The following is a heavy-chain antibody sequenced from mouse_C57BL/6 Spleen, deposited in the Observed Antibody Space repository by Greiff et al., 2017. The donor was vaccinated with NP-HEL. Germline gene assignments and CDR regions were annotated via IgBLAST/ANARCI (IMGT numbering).Heavy chain of an antibody. CDR2: IYPGSGST. CDR3: ARGGGSSWFAY. J-gene: IGHJ3*01. V-gene: IGHV1-55*01. CDR1: GYTFTSYW. Sequence: QVQLKQPGAELVKPGASVKMSCEASGYTFTSYWITWVKQRPGQGLEWIGDIYPGSGSTNYNEKFKSKATLTVDTSSSTAYMQLSSLTSEDSAVYYCARGGGSSWFAYWGQGTLVTVSA. D-gene: IGHD6-1*01.